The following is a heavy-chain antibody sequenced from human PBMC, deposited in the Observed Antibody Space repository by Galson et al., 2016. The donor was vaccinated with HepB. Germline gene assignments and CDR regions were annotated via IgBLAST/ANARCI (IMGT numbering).Heavy chain of an antibody. Sequence: SVKVSCKASGATFSNYAISWVRQAPGQGLEWMGGIIPLFHAAHYAQRFQGRVTLTADESTTTAYMELSNLGSEDTAMFCCARTPPYRPWYFALWGRGTLVTVSS. D-gene: IGHD1-14*01. CDR1: GATFSNYA. V-gene: IGHV1-69*13. CDR3: ARTPPYRPWYFAL. CDR2: IIPLFHAA. J-gene: IGHJ2*01.